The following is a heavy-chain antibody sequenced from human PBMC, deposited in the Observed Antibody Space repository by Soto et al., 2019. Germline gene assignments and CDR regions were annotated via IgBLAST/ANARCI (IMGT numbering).Heavy chain of an antibody. CDR2: IYYSGST. D-gene: IGHD3-3*01. CDR3: ARDKSGIYDFWSGYHIEGFYFDY. J-gene: IGHJ4*02. Sequence: QVQLQESGPGLVKPSQTLSLTCTVSGGSISSGGYYWSWIRQHPGKGLEWIGYIYYSGSTYYNPSLRSRVTISVDTSKNQFSLKLSSVTAADTAVYYCARDKSGIYDFWSGYHIEGFYFDYWGQGTLVTVSS. CDR1: GGSISSGGYY. V-gene: IGHV4-31*03.